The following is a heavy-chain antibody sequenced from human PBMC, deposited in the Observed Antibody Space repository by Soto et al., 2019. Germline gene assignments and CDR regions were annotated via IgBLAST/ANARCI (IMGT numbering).Heavy chain of an antibody. V-gene: IGHV3-11*01. Sequence: GSLRLSCAASGFTFSDYYMHWIRQAPGKGLEWVSFITISGSSISYADSVKGRFTISRDNAKNSLYLQMNSLRAEDTAVYYCARDAISSSYSLTYMDVWGKGTTVTVSS. D-gene: IGHD3-16*01. J-gene: IGHJ6*03. CDR3: ARDAISSSYSLTYMDV. CDR1: GFTFSDYY. CDR2: ITISGSSI.